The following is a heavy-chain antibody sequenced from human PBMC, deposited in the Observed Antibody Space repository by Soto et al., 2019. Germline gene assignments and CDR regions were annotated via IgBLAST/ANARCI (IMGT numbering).Heavy chain of an antibody. CDR3: ARELLYGSGSRNFHYYGMDV. CDR1: GFTFSSYG. D-gene: IGHD3-10*01. CDR2: IWYDGSKK. V-gene: IGHV3-33*08. Sequence: WSLRLSCAASGFTFSSYGMHWVRQAPGKGLEWVAVIWYDGSKKYYVDSVKGRFTISRDNSNNTLYLQMNSLRAEDTGVYYCARELLYGSGSRNFHYYGMDVWGQGTTVTVSS. J-gene: IGHJ6*02.